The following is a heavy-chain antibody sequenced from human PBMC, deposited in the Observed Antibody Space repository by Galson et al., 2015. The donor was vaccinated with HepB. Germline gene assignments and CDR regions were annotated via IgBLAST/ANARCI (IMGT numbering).Heavy chain of an antibody. CDR2: ISSSSYI. Sequence: SLRLSCAASGFTFSSYSMNWVRQAPGKGLEWVSSISSSSYIYYADSVKGRFTISRDNAKNTLYLQMNSLRAEDTAVYYCARNGVGATTRSFDYWGQGTLVTVSS. CDR1: GFTFSSYS. J-gene: IGHJ4*02. V-gene: IGHV3-21*01. CDR3: ARNGVGATTRSFDY. D-gene: IGHD1-26*01.